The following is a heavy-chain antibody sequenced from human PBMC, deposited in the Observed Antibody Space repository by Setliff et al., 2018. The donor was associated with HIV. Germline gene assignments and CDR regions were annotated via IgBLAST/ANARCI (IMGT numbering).Heavy chain of an antibody. V-gene: IGHV4-38-2*01. J-gene: IGHJ4*02. CDR2: IYYSGNT. D-gene: IGHD5-18*01. CDR3: ARGGYQRGYTYGSFDY. Sequence: PSETLSLTCAVSGYSVSSGYYWGWIRQPPGKGLEWIASIYYSGNTYYSPSLKSRVTISVDTSKNQFSLKLSSVTAADTAVYYCARGGYQRGYTYGSFDYWGQGTLVTVSS. CDR1: GYSVSSGYY.